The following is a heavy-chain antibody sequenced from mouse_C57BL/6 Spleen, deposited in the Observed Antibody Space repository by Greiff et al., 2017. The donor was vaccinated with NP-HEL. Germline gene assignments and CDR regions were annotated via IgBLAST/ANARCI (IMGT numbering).Heavy chain of an antibody. CDR3: ARHGSGSGYVDY. V-gene: IGHV5-6*01. J-gene: IGHJ2*01. CDR2: ISSGGSYT. Sequence: EVKVVESGGDLVKPGGSLKLSCAASGFTFSSYGMSWVRQTPDKRLEWVATISSGGSYTYYPDSVKGRFTISRDNAKNTLYLQMSSLKSEDTAMYYCARHGSGSGYVDYWGQGTTLTVSS. D-gene: IGHD3-2*02. CDR1: GFTFSSYG.